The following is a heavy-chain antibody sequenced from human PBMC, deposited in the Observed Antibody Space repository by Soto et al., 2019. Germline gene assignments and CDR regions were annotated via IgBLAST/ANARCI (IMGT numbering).Heavy chain of an antibody. Sequence: QVQLVQSGAEVKKPGSSVKVSCKASGGTFSSYTISWVRQAPGQGLEWMGRIIPILGIANYAQKLQGRVTITADKSTSTAYMELSSLRSEDTAVYYCARGVVVTALLDSWGQGTLVTVSS. D-gene: IGHD2-21*02. CDR2: IIPILGIA. V-gene: IGHV1-69*02. CDR1: GGTFSSYT. J-gene: IGHJ4*02. CDR3: ARGVVVTALLDS.